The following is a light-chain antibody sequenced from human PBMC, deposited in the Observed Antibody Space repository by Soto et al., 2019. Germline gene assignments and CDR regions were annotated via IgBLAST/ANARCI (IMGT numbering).Light chain of an antibody. CDR3: FSFTGTTIVV. CDR2: EVN. V-gene: IGLV2-8*01. J-gene: IGLJ2*01. CDR1: SSDVGRYNR. Sequence: QSALTQPPSASGSPGQSVTISCTGTSSDVGRYNRVSWYQHYPGKAPKLMIYEVNKRPSEVPDRFSGSTSGNTASLTVSGLQAEDESDSYCFSFTGTTIVVFGGGTKVTVL.